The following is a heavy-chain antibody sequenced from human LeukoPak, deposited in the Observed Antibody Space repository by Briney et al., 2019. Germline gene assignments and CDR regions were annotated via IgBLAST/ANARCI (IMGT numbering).Heavy chain of an antibody. CDR2: IGASCNT. D-gene: IGHD5/OR15-5a*01. CDR3: AKASGTELMSTMVLHS. J-gene: IGHJ4*02. Sequence: GVSVRLFCAVSGFTYSSKDIPGSRRTRGGGREEVSAIGASCNTYYTESVKSRFTVSSDNSKDTVILQMKSLRVDDTAVYYSAKASGTELMSTMVLHSWGPGTLVTVSS. CDR1: GFTYSSKD. V-gene: IGHV3-23*01.